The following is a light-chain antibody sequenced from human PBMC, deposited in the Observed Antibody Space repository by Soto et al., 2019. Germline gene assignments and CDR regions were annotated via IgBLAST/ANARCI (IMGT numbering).Light chain of an antibody. V-gene: IGKV3D-7*01. CDR1: QSVSSSY. CDR3: QQDCNLPPT. J-gene: IGKJ1*01. CDR2: GAS. Sequence: PGERVTPSCRASQSVSSSYLTWYQQKPGQAPSLLIYGASTRATSIPARFSGSGSGTDFTLTISSLLPEDFAVYYCQQDCNLPPTFGQGSKVEVK.